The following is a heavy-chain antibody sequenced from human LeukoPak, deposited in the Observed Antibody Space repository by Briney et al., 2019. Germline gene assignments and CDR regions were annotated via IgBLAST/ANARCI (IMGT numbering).Heavy chain of an antibody. CDR3: AKDYCSGGSCYFDFDY. D-gene: IGHD2-15*01. Sequence: GGSLRLSCAVSGFTFSSYAMSWVRQAPGKGLEWVSAISGSGGSTYYADSVKGRFTISRDNSKNTLYLQMNSLRAEDTAVYYCAKDYCSGGSCYFDFDYWGQGTLVTVSS. CDR2: ISGSGGST. J-gene: IGHJ4*02. V-gene: IGHV3-23*01. CDR1: GFTFSSYA.